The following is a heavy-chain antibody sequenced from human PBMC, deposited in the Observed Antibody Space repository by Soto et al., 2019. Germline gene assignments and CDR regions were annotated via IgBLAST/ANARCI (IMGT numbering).Heavy chain of an antibody. CDR2: ISSSSSYI. D-gene: IGHD3-3*01. CDR1: GFTFSSYS. V-gene: IGHV3-21*01. J-gene: IGHJ4*02. Sequence: RGSLGLSCADSGFTFSSYSMNWVRQAPGKGLEWVSSISSSSSYIYYADSVKGRFTISRDNSKNTLYLQMNSLRAEDTAVYYCAKDWTFDYWGQGTLVTVSS. CDR3: AKDWTFDY.